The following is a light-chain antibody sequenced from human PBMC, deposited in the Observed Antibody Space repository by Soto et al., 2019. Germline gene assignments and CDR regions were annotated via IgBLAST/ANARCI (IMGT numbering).Light chain of an antibody. V-gene: IGKV3-15*01. J-gene: IGKJ1*01. CDR3: QQFDNSQWT. CDR1: QSVSSN. CDR2: GAF. Sequence: EIVMTQSPVTLSVSPGERATLSCRASQSVSSNLAWYQQKPGQAPSLLIYGAFTRATGIPARFSGTGSGTEFTLTISSLQSEDFELSYCQQFDNSQWTFGQGTKVDIK.